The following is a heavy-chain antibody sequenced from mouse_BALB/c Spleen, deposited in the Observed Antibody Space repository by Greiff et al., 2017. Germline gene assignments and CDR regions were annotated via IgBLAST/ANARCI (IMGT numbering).Heavy chain of an antibody. D-gene: IGHD2-1*01. CDR1: GFDFSRYW. Sequence: EVQLQQSGGGLVQPGGSLKLSCAASGFDFSRYWMSWVRQAPGKGLEWIGEINPDSSTINYTPSLKDKFIISRDNAKNTLYLQMSKVRSEDTALYYCARPDGNYVDYAMDYWGQGTSVTVSS. V-gene: IGHV4-1*02. CDR3: ARPDGNYVDYAMDY. J-gene: IGHJ4*01. CDR2: INPDSSTI.